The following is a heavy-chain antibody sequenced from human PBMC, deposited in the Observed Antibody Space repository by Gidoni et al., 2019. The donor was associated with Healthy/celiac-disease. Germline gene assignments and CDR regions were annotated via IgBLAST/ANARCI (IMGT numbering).Heavy chain of an antibody. D-gene: IGHD6-13*01. J-gene: IGHJ4*02. CDR3: ARDRRQQLAKPDY. V-gene: IGHV3-30-3*01. Sequence: QVQLVESGGGVVQPGRSLRLSCAASGFTFSSYAMHWVRQAPGKGLEWVAVISYDGSNKYYADSVKGRFTISRDNSKNTLYLQMNSLRAEDTAVYYCARDRRQQLAKPDYWGQGTLVTVSS. CDR2: ISYDGSNK. CDR1: GFTFSSYA.